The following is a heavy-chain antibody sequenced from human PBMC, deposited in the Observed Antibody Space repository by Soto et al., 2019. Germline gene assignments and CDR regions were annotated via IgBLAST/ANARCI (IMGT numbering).Heavy chain of an antibody. CDR3: SGERLAEPIYGMDV. J-gene: IGHJ6*02. Sequence: GGALIVSCAPSGFTFSNAWMSWVRQAPGKGLEWVGRIKSKTDGGTTDYAAPVKGRFTISRDDSKNTLYLQMNSLKTEDTAVYYCSGERLAEPIYGMDVWGQGTPVTVSS. V-gene: IGHV3-15*01. CDR2: IKSKTDGGTT. CDR1: GFTFSNAW. D-gene: IGHD4-17*01.